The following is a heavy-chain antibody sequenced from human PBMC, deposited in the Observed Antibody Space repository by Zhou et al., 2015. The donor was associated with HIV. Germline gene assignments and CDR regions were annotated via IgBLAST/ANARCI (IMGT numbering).Heavy chain of an antibody. J-gene: IGHJ4*02. CDR3: ASDELGYCSGGSCPFDY. CDR1: GGPFSMYA. CDR2: IIPIFGTS. D-gene: IGHD2-15*01. V-gene: IGHV1-69*06. Sequence: QVQLVQSGAEAKKPGSSVKVSCKASGGPFSMYAISWVRQAPGQGLEWLGTIIPIFGTSDYAQKFQGRLTITADKSTSTAYLELISLRSEDTAVYYCASDELGYCSGGSCPFDYWGQGTLVTVSS.